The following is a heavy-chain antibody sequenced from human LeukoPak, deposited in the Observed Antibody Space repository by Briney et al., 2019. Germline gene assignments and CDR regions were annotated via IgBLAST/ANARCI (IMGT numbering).Heavy chain of an antibody. D-gene: IGHD1-26*01. CDR1: GFTFSSYA. V-gene: IGHV3-7*01. CDR3: ARDPNQIEGANFHY. J-gene: IGHJ4*02. CDR2: INQGGSTK. Sequence: GGSLRLSCAASGFTFSSYAMNWVRLAPGKGLEWVANINQGGSTKYYVDSVKGRFTISRDNAKNSVFLQMDSLGAEDTAVYYCARDPNQIEGANFHYWGQGTLVTVSS.